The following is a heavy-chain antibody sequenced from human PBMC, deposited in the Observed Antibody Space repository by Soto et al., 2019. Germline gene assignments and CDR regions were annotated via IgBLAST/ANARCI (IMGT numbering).Heavy chain of an antibody. CDR2: ISGSGGNT. CDR3: ASELAALNWFDP. V-gene: IGHV3-23*01. J-gene: IGHJ5*02. CDR1: GFMFSGYA. D-gene: IGHD1-1*01. Sequence: GGSLRLSCVGSGFMFSGYAMSWVRQVPGKGLEWVAGISGSGGNTHYTESVKGRFTISRDNSKNTVDLQMNSLRAEDTAMYYCASELAALNWFDPWGQGTLVTVSS.